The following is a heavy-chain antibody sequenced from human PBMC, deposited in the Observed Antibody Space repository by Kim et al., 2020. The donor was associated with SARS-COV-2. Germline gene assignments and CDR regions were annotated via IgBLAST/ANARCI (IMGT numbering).Heavy chain of an antibody. V-gene: IGHV3-11*05. Sequence: GGSLRLSCAASGFTFSDYYMSWIRQAPGKGLEWVSYISSSSSYTNYADSVKGRFTISRDNAKNSLYLQMNSLRAEDTAVYYCARVGYDYVWGSYRDYYYYCGMDVWGQGHTVTVSS. D-gene: IGHD3-16*02. CDR1: GFTFSDYY. CDR2: ISSSSSYT. CDR3: ARVGYDYVWGSYRDYYYYCGMDV. J-gene: IGHJ6*02.